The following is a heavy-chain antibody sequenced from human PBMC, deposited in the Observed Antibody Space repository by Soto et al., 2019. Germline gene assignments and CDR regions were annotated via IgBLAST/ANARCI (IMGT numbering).Heavy chain of an antibody. CDR2: IIPIFGTA. J-gene: IGHJ6*02. CDR1: GGTFSSYA. V-gene: IGHV1-69*12. D-gene: IGHD3-10*01. CDR3: ASGDQVDYFYGMDV. Sequence: QVQLVQSGAEVKKPGSSVKVSCKASGGTFSSYAISWVRQAPGQGLEWMGGIIPIFGTANYAQKFQDRVTITADEPTSTVYMELSSLRAEDTAVYYCASGDQVDYFYGMDVWGQGTTVTVSS.